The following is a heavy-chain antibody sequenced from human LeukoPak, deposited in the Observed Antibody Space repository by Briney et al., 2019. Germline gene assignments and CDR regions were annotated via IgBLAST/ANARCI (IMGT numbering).Heavy chain of an antibody. Sequence: SVKVSCKASVGTFSSYAISWVRQAPGQGREWMGGIIPIFGIANYAQKFQGRVTITTDESTSTAYMELSSLRSEDTAMYYCARGVRDGYNRYYYYYMDVWGKGTTVTVSS. D-gene: IGHD5-24*01. CDR2: IIPIFGIA. V-gene: IGHV1-69*05. CDR1: VGTFSSYA. J-gene: IGHJ6*03. CDR3: ARGVRDGYNRYYYYYMDV.